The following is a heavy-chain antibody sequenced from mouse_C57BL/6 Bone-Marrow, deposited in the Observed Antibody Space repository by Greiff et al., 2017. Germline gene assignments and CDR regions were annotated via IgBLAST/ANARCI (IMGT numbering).Heavy chain of an antibody. CDR2: IDPDNGDT. V-gene: IGHV14-4*01. D-gene: IGHD1-1*01. Sequence: VQLQQSGAELVRPGASVKLSCTASGFNIKDDYMHWVKQRPEQGLEWIGWIDPDNGDTEYASKFQGKATITADTSSNTAYLQLSSLTSEDTAVYYCTFNSYGFDYWGQGTTLTVSS. CDR3: TFNSYGFDY. CDR1: GFNIKDDY. J-gene: IGHJ2*01.